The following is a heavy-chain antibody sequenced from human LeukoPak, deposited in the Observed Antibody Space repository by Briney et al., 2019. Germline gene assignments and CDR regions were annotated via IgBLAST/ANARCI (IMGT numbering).Heavy chain of an antibody. Sequence: KASETLSLTCTVSGGSISSSSHYWGWIRQPPGKGLEWIGSIYYSGTTYYNPSLKSRVTISVDTSTNQFSLELSSVTAADTAMYYCGRRVDYGSGSYYQIDYWGQGTLVTVSS. CDR2: IYYSGTT. CDR3: GRRVDYGSGSYYQIDY. CDR1: GGSISSSSHY. V-gene: IGHV4-39*01. D-gene: IGHD3-10*01. J-gene: IGHJ4*02.